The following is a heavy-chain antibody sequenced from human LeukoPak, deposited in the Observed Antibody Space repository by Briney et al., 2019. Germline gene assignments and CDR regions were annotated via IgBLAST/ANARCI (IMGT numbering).Heavy chain of an antibody. CDR3: VRGGYGDYPTDY. D-gene: IGHD5-12*01. CDR2: IYSGGST. J-gene: IGHJ4*02. V-gene: IGHV3-66*01. CDR1: GFTFDDYG. Sequence: GGSLRLSCAASGFTFDDYGMSWVRQAPGKGLEWVSVIYSGGSTYYADSVKGRFSISRDNTKNTLYLQMNSLRVEDTAVYYCVRGGYGDYPTDYWGQGTLVTVSS.